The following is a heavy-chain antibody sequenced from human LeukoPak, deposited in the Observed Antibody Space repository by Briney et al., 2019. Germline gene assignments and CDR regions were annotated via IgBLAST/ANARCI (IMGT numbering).Heavy chain of an antibody. CDR2: IYYSGST. J-gene: IGHJ5*02. V-gene: IGHV4-59*08. Sequence: NPSETLSLTCTVSGGSISSYYWSWIRQPPGKGLEWIGYIYYSGSTYYNPSLKSRVTISVDTSKNQFSLKLSSVTAADTAVYYCAPYGDYRPSGSGFDPWGQGTLVTVSS. CDR1: GGSISSYY. D-gene: IGHD4-17*01. CDR3: APYGDYRPSGSGFDP.